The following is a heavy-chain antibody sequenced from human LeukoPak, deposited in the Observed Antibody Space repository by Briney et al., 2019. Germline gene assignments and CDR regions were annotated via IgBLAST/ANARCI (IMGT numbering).Heavy chain of an antibody. CDR1: GGSISSSSYY. J-gene: IGHJ2*01. CDR2: MSYSGST. CDR3: ARHQWLQAYWYFDL. Sequence: SETLSLTCTVSGGSISSSSYYGGWIRQPPGKGLEWIGSMSYSGSTYYNPSLKSRVTMSVDTSKNQFSLKLSSVTAADTAVYYCARHQWLQAYWYFDLWGRGTLATVSS. V-gene: IGHV4-39*01. D-gene: IGHD5-24*01.